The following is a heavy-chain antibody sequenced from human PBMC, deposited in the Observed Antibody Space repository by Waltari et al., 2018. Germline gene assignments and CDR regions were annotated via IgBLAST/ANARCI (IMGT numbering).Heavy chain of an antibody. J-gene: IGHJ4*02. Sequence: EVRLEESGGGLVQPGGSLRLSCAASGFAFSSYWMHWVRQAPGKGLVVVSGIDDEWSGTTYADSVLGRFTLSRDNAKNTVYLEMNSLRAEDTAVYYCSRSPAGYSRSDYWGQGTLVTVSS. D-gene: IGHD5-18*01. CDR1: GFAFSSYW. CDR3: SRSPAGYSRSDY. V-gene: IGHV3-74*01. CDR2: IDDEWSGT.